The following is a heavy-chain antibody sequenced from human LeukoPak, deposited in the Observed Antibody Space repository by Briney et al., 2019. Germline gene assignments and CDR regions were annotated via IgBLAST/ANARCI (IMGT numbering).Heavy chain of an antibody. CDR2: FYYGEGT. Sequence: SETLSLTCTVSRGSIRSYYWSWIRQSPEKGREWIGSFYYGEGTKYNPSLKSRVSISVDTSKTQVSLKLNSINAADTAVYYCASGSGSYYFVYWGQGVLVTVSS. D-gene: IGHD3-10*01. J-gene: IGHJ4*02. V-gene: IGHV4-59*01. CDR1: RGSIRSYY. CDR3: ASGSGSYYFVY.